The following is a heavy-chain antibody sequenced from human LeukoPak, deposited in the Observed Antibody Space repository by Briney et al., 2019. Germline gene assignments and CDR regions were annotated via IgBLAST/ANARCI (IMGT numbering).Heavy chain of an antibody. CDR1: GFSFSGYAM. Sequence: GSLRLSCAPSGFSFSGYAMSWVRQAPGRGLEWIGRVSSRGTPQYNPALNSGVIISVDTSTNQFSLRLTSVTAADTAVYSCARDISQYNPPSVAARGFDYWGQGLLVTVSP. V-gene: IGHV4-38-2*02. D-gene: IGHD6-6*01. CDR2: VSSRGTP. J-gene: IGHJ4*02. CDR3: ARDISQYNPPSVAARGFDY.